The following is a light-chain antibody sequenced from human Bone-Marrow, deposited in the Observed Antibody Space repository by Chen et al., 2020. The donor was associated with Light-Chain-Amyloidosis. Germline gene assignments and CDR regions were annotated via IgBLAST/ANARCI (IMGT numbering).Light chain of an antibody. Sequence: QSALAQPASVSGSPGQSITISCTGTTGDIDGYNYVSWYQHHPGRAPKLILYEVSIRPSGVSSRFSGSKSGNTASLTISGLQADDEADYYCNSYSNSNSPYVFGTGTTVTVL. V-gene: IGLV2-14*01. J-gene: IGLJ1*01. CDR1: TGDIDGYNY. CDR2: EVS. CDR3: NSYSNSNSPYV.